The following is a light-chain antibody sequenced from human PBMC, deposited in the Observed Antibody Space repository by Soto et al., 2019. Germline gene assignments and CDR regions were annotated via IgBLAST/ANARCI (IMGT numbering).Light chain of an antibody. CDR3: SSYTSSSTLVV. V-gene: IGLV2-14*01. CDR2: EVS. Sequence: QSALTQPASVSGSPGQSITISCTGTSSDVGGYNYVSWYQQHPGKAPKLMIYEVSNRPSGVSNRFSGSKSGNTASLTIFGLXXXXXXXYYCSSYTSSSTLVVFGGGTKL. CDR1: SSDVGGYNY. J-gene: IGLJ2*01.